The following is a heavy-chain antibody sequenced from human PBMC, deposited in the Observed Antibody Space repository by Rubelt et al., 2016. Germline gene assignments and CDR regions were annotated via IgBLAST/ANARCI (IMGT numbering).Heavy chain of an antibody. V-gene: IGHV4-59*01. D-gene: IGHD3-10*01. CDR3: ARDARLSYTWYFDL. Sequence: QVQLQESGPGLVQPSETLSLTCTVSGGSISDYYWNWIRQAPGQGLELIGYIYYSGSTNYNPSLKSRITMSGDTSKNQLSLKLSSVTAADTAVYYCARDARLSYTWYFDLWGRGTLVTVSS. CDR2: IYYSGST. CDR1: GGSISDYY. J-gene: IGHJ2*01.